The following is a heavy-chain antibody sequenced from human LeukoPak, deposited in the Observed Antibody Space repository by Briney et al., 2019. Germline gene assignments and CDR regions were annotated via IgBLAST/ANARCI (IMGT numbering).Heavy chain of an antibody. CDR2: TYYRSKFYS. J-gene: IGHJ4*02. CDR1: GDSISSNSDT. V-gene: IGHV6-1*01. D-gene: IGHD6-13*01. Sequence: SQTLSLTCAVSGDSISSNSDTWDWLRQSPSRGLEWLGRTYYRSKFYSDYAVSVRGRMTINADTSKNQFSLQLTSVTPEDTAIYYSTRASSAAALQYWGQGTLVTVSS. CDR3: TRASSAAALQY.